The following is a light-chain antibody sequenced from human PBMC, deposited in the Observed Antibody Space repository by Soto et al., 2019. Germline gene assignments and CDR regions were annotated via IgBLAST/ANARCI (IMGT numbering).Light chain of an antibody. CDR3: SSYTSSSTVV. V-gene: IGLV2-14*03. J-gene: IGLJ2*01. CDR1: SSDVGGYNY. CDR2: DVN. Sequence: QSALTQPASVSGSPGQSISISCTGSSSDVGGYNYVSWYQHHPGKAPKLMIYDVNNRPSGVSNRFSGSRSGNTASLTISGLQAEDEADYYCSSYTSSSTVVLGGGTQLTVL.